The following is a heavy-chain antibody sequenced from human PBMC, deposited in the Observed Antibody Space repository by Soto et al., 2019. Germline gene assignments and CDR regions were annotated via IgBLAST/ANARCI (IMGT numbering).Heavy chain of an antibody. CDR3: ARNPYYYDSSGYLSWFDP. Sequence: SETLSLTCTVSGGSISSYYWSWIRQPPGKGLEWIGYIYYSGSTNYNPSLKSRVIISVDTSKNQFSLKLSSVTAADTAVYYCARNPYYYDSSGYLSWFDPWGQGTLVTVSS. V-gene: IGHV4-59*01. J-gene: IGHJ5*02. CDR1: GGSISSYY. D-gene: IGHD3-22*01. CDR2: IYYSGST.